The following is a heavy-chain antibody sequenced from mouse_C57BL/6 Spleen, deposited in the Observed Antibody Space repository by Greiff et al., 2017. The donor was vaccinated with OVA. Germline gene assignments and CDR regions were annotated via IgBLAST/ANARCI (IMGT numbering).Heavy chain of an antibody. CDR2: ISGGGGNT. CDR3: ASNYYYAMDY. CDR1: GFTFSSYS. Sequence: EVKVEESGGGLVKPGGSLKLSCAASGFTFSSYSMSWVRQTPEKRLEWVATISGGGGNTYYPDSVKGRFTISRDNAKNTLYLQMSSLRSEDTALYYCASNYYYAMDYWGQGTSVTVSS. D-gene: IGHD1-3*01. J-gene: IGHJ4*01. V-gene: IGHV5-9*01.